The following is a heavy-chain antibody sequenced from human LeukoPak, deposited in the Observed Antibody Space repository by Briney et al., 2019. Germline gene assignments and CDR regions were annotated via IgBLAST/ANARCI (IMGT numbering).Heavy chain of an antibody. Sequence: GASVKVSCKASGYTFTGYYMHWVRQAPGQGLEWMGWINPNSGGTNYAQKFQGRVTMTRDTSISTAYMELSRLRSDDTAVYYCARVPIVVVTAYLDYWGQGTLVTVSS. CDR2: INPNSGGT. D-gene: IGHD2-21*02. CDR3: ARVPIVVVTAYLDY. V-gene: IGHV1-2*02. CDR1: GYTFTGYY. J-gene: IGHJ4*02.